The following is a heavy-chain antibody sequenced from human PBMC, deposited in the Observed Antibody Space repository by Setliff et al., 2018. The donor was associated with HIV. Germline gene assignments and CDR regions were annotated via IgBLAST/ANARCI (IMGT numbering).Heavy chain of an antibody. CDR2: ISSSSSYT. J-gene: IGHJ6*02. D-gene: IGHD3-16*01. CDR1: GFTFSSYS. V-gene: IGHV3-21*01. Sequence: PGGSLRLSCAASGFTFSSYSMNWVRQAPGKGLEWVSYISSSSSYTHYADSVKGRFTISRDNVKNSLYLQMNSLRAEDTAVYYCAGGAGVWGTSSEYYGMDVWGQGTTVTVSS. CDR3: AGGAGVWGTSSEYYGMDV.